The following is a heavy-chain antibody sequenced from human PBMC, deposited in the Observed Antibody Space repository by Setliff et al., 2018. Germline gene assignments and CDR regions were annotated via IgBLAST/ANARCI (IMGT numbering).Heavy chain of an antibody. D-gene: IGHD6-13*01. J-gene: IGHJ1*01. CDR3: ARDQQQQLRATFQH. V-gene: IGHV3-30-3*01. CDR2: ISYDGSNK. Sequence: PGGSLRLSCAASGFTFSSYAMHWVRQAPGKGLEWVAVISYDGSNKYYADSGKGRFTISRDNSSNTLYLQMNSLRAEDTAVYYCARDQQQQLRATFQHWGQGTLVTV. CDR1: GFTFSSYA.